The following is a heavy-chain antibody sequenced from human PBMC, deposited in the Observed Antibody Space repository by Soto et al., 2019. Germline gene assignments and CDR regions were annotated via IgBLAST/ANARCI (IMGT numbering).Heavy chain of an antibody. CDR1: GFFLSSGNY. CDR3: ARARWYDAFDV. V-gene: IGHV4-38-2*01. Sequence: ETLSLTCAVSGFFLSSGNYWGWIRKPPGKGLEWIGSIFHGGNTYYNPSLKSRVTISVDMSKNQFSPKLNSVTAADTAVYDCARARWYDAFDVWGQGTVVTVSS. J-gene: IGHJ3*01. D-gene: IGHD2-15*01. CDR2: IFHGGNT.